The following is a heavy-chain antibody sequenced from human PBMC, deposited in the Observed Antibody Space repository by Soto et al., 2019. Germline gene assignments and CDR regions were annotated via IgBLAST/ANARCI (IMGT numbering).Heavy chain of an antibody. J-gene: IGHJ4*02. CDR2: ISGSGGST. Sequence: EVQLLESGGGLVQPGGSLRLSCAASGFTFSSYAMSWVRQAPGKGLEWVSAISGSGGSTYYADSVKGRFTISRDNSKNPLYLQMNRLRAEDTAVYYCAHQVWYSSSWCGDYWGQGTLVTVSS. CDR1: GFTFSSYA. V-gene: IGHV3-23*01. D-gene: IGHD6-13*01. CDR3: AHQVWYSSSWCGDY.